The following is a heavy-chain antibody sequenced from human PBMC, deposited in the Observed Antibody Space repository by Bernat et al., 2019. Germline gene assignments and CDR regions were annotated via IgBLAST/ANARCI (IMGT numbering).Heavy chain of an antibody. D-gene: IGHD3-22*01. CDR2: ISYDGSNK. CDR1: GFTFSSYA. Sequence: QVQLVESGGGVVQPGRSLRLSCAASGFTFSSYAMHWVRQAPGKGLEWVAVISYDGSNKYYADSVKGRFTISRDNSKNTLYLQMNSLTAEDTAVYYCARDHPALNYYDSSGYSNGMDVWGQGTTVTVSS. V-gene: IGHV3-30-3*01. CDR3: ARDHPALNYYDSSGYSNGMDV. J-gene: IGHJ6*02.